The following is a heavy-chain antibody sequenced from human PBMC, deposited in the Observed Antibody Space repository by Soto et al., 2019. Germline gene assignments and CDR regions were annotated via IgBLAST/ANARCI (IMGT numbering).Heavy chain of an antibody. Sequence: SETLSLTCAVYGGSFSGYYWSWIRQPPGKGLEWIGEINHSGSTNYNPSLKSRVTISVDTPKNQFSLKLSSVTAADTAVYYCARGKGYCSSTSCYSWNGMDVWGQGTTVTVSS. J-gene: IGHJ6*02. D-gene: IGHD2-2*01. CDR2: INHSGST. CDR3: ARGKGYCSSTSCYSWNGMDV. V-gene: IGHV4-34*01. CDR1: GGSFSGYY.